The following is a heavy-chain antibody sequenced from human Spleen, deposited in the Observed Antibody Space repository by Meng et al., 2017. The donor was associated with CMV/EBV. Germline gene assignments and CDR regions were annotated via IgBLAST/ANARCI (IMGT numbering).Heavy chain of an antibody. Sequence: LSLTCAASGFILTNYWMSWVRQAPGKGLEWVANIKQDGSEKYYVDSVKGRFTISRDNAKNSLYLQMNSLRADDTAVYYCARLLELGWFDPWGQGTLVTVSS. CDR2: IKQDGSEK. CDR1: GFILTNYW. J-gene: IGHJ5*02. V-gene: IGHV3-7*01. D-gene: IGHD1-7*01. CDR3: ARLLELGWFDP.